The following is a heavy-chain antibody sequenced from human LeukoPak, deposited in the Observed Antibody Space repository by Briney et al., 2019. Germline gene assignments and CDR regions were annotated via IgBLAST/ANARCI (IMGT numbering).Heavy chain of an antibody. Sequence: GASVKDSCKASGGTFISYAISWVRQAPGQGLEWMGGIIPIFGTANYAQKFQGRVTITADESTSTAYMELSSLRSEDTAVYYCARDLSAGENYYYYGMDVWGQGTTVTVSS. CDR1: GGTFISYA. CDR3: ARDLSAGENYYYYGMDV. V-gene: IGHV1-69*13. CDR2: IIPIFGTA. J-gene: IGHJ6*02. D-gene: IGHD3-16*01.